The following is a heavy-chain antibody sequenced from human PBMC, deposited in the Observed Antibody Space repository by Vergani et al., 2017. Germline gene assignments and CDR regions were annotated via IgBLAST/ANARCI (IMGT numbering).Heavy chain of an antibody. CDR1: GFTFSSYA. CDR2: ISYDGSNK. V-gene: IGHV3-30*01. Sequence: QVQLVESGGGVVQPGRSLRLSCAASGFTFSSYAMHWVRQAPGKGLEWVAVISYDGSNKYYADSVEGRFTISRDNSKNTLYLQMNSLRAEDTAVYYCARDVLDTARIVDYWGQGTLVTVSS. D-gene: IGHD5-18*01. J-gene: IGHJ4*02. CDR3: ARDVLDTARIVDY.